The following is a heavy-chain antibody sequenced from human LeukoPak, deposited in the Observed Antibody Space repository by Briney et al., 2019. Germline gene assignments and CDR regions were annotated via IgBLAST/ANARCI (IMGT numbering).Heavy chain of an antibody. J-gene: IGHJ4*02. CDR1: GFTFSNYW. CDR2: ISSDGSTT. Sequence: GGSLRLSCAASGFTFSNYWIHWVRQAPGKGLVWVSHISSDGSTTSYADSVKGRFTISRDNAKNTLYLQMNSLRAEDTAVYYCARAQSGIVGSGHFDYWGQGTLVTVSS. V-gene: IGHV3-74*01. CDR3: ARAQSGIVGSGHFDY. D-gene: IGHD1-26*01.